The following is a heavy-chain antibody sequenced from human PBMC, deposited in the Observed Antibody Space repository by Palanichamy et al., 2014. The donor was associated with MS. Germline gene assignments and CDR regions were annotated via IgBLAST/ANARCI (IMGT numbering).Heavy chain of an antibody. CDR3: AKDSYDFWSGNKYFFDY. V-gene: IGHV3-23*01. CDR1: GFTFSSYA. J-gene: IGHJ4*02. Sequence: EVQLLEVWGRAWYSLGGPVRLSCAASGFTFSSYAINWVRQAPGKGLEWVSGISASSDTTYYADSVKGRFSISRDNSKSTLYLQMSSLRAEDTAVYYCAKDSYDFWSGNKYFFDYWGQGTLVTVSS. D-gene: IGHD3-3*01. CDR2: ISASSDTT.